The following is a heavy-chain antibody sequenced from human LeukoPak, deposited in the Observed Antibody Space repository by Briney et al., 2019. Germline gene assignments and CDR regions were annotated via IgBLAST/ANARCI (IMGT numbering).Heavy chain of an antibody. CDR1: GFTFSSYG. Sequence: GRSLRLSCAASGFTFSSYGMRWVRQAPGKGLEWVAVIWYDGSNKYYADSVEGRFTISRENSKNTLYLQMNSLRAEDTAVYYCARGAYTYCSGGSCYREVTAYWGRGPLVTVSS. V-gene: IGHV3-33*01. CDR2: IWYDGSNK. CDR3: ARGAYTYCSGGSCYREVTAY. J-gene: IGHJ4*02. D-gene: IGHD2-15*01.